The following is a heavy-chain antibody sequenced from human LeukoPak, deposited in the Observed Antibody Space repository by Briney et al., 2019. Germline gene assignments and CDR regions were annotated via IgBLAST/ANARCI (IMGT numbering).Heavy chain of an antibody. Sequence: ASVKVSCKASGYNFTGSYIHWVRQAPGQGLEWMGWINPINGDTRYAQKFKAGVTMTRDTSISTAYMEVSSLTSDDTAFYYCARVGPGSYSDWGQGTLVTVSS. CDR1: GYNFTGSY. V-gene: IGHV1-2*02. J-gene: IGHJ4*02. CDR3: ARVGPGSYSD. D-gene: IGHD1-26*01. CDR2: INPINGDT.